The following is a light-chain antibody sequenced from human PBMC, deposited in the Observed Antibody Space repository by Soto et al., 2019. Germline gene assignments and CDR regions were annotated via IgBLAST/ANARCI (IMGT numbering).Light chain of an antibody. J-gene: IGKJ3*01. V-gene: IGKV3-20*01. CDR3: QQSSSSSPEFP. CDR2: GAS. CDR1: QSVSSNY. Sequence: EIVLTQSPGTLSVSPGERVTLSCRASQSVSSNYLAWYQQRPGQAPRLLIFGASYRATGIPDRFSGSGSGTDFTLTISRLEPEDFAVYYCQQSSSSSPEFPFGP.